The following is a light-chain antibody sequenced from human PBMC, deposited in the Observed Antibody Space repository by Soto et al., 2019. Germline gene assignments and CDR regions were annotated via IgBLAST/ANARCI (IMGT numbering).Light chain of an antibody. CDR3: SSYTSSSTKV. J-gene: IGLJ1*01. CDR1: SSDVGGYNY. V-gene: IGLV2-14*01. CDR2: EVS. Sequence: QSALTRPASVSGSPGQSITISCTGTSSDVGGYNYVSWYQHHPGKAPKLMIYEVSNRPSGASNRFSGSKSGNTASLTISGLQAEDEADYYCSSYTSSSTKVFGTGTKLTVL.